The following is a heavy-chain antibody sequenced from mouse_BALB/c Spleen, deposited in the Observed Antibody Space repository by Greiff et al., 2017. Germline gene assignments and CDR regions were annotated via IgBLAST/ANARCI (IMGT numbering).Heavy chain of an antibody. Sequence: VQLVESGPGLVAPSQSLSITCTVSGFSLTSYGVHWVRQPPGKGLEWLGVIWAGGSTNYNSALMSRLSISKDNSKSQVFLKMNSLQTDDTAMYYCARKKYGNYGYFDYWGQGTTLTVSS. J-gene: IGHJ2*01. CDR2: IWAGGST. V-gene: IGHV2-9*02. CDR1: GFSLTSYG. D-gene: IGHD2-10*02. CDR3: ARKKYGNYGYFDY.